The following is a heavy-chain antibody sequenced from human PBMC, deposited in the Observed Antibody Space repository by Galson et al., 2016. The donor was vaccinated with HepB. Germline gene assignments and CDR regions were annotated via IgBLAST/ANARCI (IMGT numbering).Heavy chain of an antibody. D-gene: IGHD3-3*01. J-gene: IGHJ4*02. Sequence: SLRLSCAASGFTFSFYSMNWVRQAPGKGLEWVSSISGSTSYIDYADSVKGRFTISTDNASNSLYLQMNSLRAEDTAVYYCAKGYYDFWSGYYTYFDYWGQVTLVTVSS. CDR1: GFTFSFYS. V-gene: IGHV3-21*01. CDR2: ISGSTSYI. CDR3: AKGYYDFWSGYYTYFDY.